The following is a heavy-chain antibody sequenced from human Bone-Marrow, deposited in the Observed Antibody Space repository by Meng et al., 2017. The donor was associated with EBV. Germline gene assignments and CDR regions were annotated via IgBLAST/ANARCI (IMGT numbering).Heavy chain of an antibody. Sequence: VKLQRWGEGRVHPSETLVLPSAADGGSVRCYYWSWIRQPPWKELEWIGEINHSGSTNYTPSLKSRVTISVDTSKNQFSLKLSSVTAADTAVYYCARRQGYSSSWSTLGRFNWFDPWGQGTLVTVSS. J-gene: IGHJ5*02. V-gene: IGHV4-34*02. D-gene: IGHD6-13*01. CDR1: GGSVRCYY. CDR3: ARRQGYSSSWSTLGRFNWFDP. CDR2: INHSGST.